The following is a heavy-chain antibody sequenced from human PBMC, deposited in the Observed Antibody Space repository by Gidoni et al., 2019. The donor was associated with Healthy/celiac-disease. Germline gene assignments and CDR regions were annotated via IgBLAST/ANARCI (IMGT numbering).Heavy chain of an antibody. D-gene: IGHD2-8*01. CDR3: ARVHCTNGVCYTNFYYYYGMDV. Sequence: EVQLVESGGGLVQPGGSLRLSCAASGFTFSSYWLHWVRQAPGKGLVWVSRIKSDGSSTSYADSVKGRFTISRDNAKNTLYLQMNSLRAEDTAVYYCARVHCTNGVCYTNFYYYYGMDVWGQGTTVTVSS. J-gene: IGHJ6*02. CDR1: GFTFSSYW. CDR2: IKSDGSST. V-gene: IGHV3-74*01.